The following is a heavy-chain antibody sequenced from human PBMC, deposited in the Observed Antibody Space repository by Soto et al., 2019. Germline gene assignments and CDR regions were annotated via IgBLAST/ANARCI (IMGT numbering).Heavy chain of an antibody. V-gene: IGHV4-59*01. J-gene: IGHJ6*02. CDR1: GGSISSYY. CDR3: ARGGDTVTTPYYYYYGMDV. CDR2: IYYSGST. Sequence: VQLQESGPGLVKPSETLSLTCTVSGGSISSYYWSWIRQPPGKGLEWIGYIYYSGSTNYNPSLKSRVTISVDTSKNQFSLKLSSVTAADTAVYYCARGGDTVTTPYYYYYGMDVWGQGTTVTVSS. D-gene: IGHD4-17*01.